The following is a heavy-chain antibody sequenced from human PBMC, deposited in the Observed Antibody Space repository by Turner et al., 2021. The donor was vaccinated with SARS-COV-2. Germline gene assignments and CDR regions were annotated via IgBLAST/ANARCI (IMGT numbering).Heavy chain of an antibody. CDR1: GFTFSSYG. V-gene: IGHV3-30*18. J-gene: IGHJ4*02. CDR3: AKGGWYYDILTGSYFEY. CDR2: ISYDGSNT. D-gene: IGHD3-9*01. Sequence: QVQLVESGGGVVQPGRSLRLSCAASGFTFSSYGMHWVRQAPGKGLEWVAVISYDGSNTYYADSVKGRFTISRDNSKNTLYLQMNSLRAEDTAVYYCAKGGWYYDILTGSYFEYWGQGTLVTVSS.